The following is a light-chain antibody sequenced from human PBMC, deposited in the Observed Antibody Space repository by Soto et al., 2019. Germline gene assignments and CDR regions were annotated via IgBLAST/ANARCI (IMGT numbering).Light chain of an antibody. CDR3: QQRRSTPLT. J-gene: IGKJ4*01. V-gene: IGKV1-39*01. Sequence: DIKLTQSPSSLSAYLGERATLTCRASLRISNYLNWYQQKPGKAPKLLIYGASTWHSGVPSRFSGSGSGTDFTLTITNLQPEDSATYFCQQRRSTPLTFGGGTKLEI. CDR1: LRISNY. CDR2: GAS.